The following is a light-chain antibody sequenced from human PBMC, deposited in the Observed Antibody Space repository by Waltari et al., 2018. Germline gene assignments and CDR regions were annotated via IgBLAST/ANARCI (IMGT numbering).Light chain of an antibody. CDR3: QVWDNFIDHPV. CDR1: NIGTYS. Sequence: SIILTQPPSLSVAPGQMARIACGGNNIGTYSVHWYQQKPAQAPILVIYDDHDRPSGIPEGFSGSASGNTATLTIRRVDPGDEAAYYCQVWDNFIDHPVFGGGTKLTVL. CDR2: DDH. V-gene: IGLV3-21*02. J-gene: IGLJ2*01.